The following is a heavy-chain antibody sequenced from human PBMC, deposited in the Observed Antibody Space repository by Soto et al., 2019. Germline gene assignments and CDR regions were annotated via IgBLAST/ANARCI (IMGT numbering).Heavy chain of an antibody. CDR2: ISYEGTNK. D-gene: IGHD2-21*02. J-gene: IGHJ4*02. Sequence: LRLSCAASGFSFSISPMHWVRQAPGKGPEWVALISYEGTNKFYADSVKGRFTISRDNSKSTLYLQVYSLRPEDAAVYYCARDPKTAGGQHWAFNYFDSWGQGTLVTVSS. CDR3: ARDPKTAGGQHWAFNYFDS. V-gene: IGHV3-30-3*01. CDR1: GFSFSISP.